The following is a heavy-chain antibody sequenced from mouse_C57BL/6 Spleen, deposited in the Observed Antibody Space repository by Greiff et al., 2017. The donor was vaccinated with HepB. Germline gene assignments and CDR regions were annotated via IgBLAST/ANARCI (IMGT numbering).Heavy chain of an antibody. D-gene: IGHD3-3*01. Sequence: VQLQQPGAELVMPGASVKLSCKASGYTFTSYWMHWVKPRPGQGLEWIGEIDPSDSYTNYNQKFKGKSTLTVDKSSSTAYMQLSSLTSEDSAVYYCARGDDYWGQGTTLTVSS. CDR3: ARGDDY. J-gene: IGHJ2*01. CDR2: IDPSDSYT. V-gene: IGHV1-69*01. CDR1: GYTFTSYW.